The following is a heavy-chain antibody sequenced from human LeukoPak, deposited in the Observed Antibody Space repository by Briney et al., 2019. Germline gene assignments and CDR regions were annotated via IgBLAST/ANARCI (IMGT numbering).Heavy chain of an antibody. J-gene: IGHJ6*02. D-gene: IGHD2-15*01. CDR3: ARDGGYRMDV. V-gene: IGHV4-59*01. Sequence: PSETLSLTCTVSGGSISSYYWSWIRQPPGKGLVWIGYIYYSGSTNYNPSLKSRVTISVDTSKNQFSLKLSSVTAADTAVYYCARDGGYRMDVWGQGTTVTVSS. CDR2: IYYSGST. CDR1: GGSISSYY.